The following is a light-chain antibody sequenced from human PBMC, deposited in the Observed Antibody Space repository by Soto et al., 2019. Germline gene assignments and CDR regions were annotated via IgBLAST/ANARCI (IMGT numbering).Light chain of an antibody. V-gene: IGKV3-11*01. CDR3: QQYNNWPIT. J-gene: IGKJ5*01. CDR2: DIS. CDR1: QSVSSY. Sequence: EFVLTQSPATLSLSPGERATLSCRASQSVSSYLSWYQQKPGQAPRLLIYDISNRATGIPARFSGSGSGTEFTLTISSLQSEDFAVYYCQQYNNWPITFGQGTRLEIK.